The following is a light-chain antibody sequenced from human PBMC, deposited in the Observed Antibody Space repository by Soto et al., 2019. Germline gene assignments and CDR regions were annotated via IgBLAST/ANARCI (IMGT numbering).Light chain of an antibody. Sequence: DIQMTQSPSSLSASVGDRVILTCRASQDVNNYLAWYYQKGGKVPKLLIYAASTLQSGVPSRFSGSGSGTDFTLTISSLQAEDVGNYYCQKYNSAPHTFGQGTKVDIK. CDR2: AAS. CDR1: QDVNNY. J-gene: IGKJ2*01. CDR3: QKYNSAPHT. V-gene: IGKV1-27*01.